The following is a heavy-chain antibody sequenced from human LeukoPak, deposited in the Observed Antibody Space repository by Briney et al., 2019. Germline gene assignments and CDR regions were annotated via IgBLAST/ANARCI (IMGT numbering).Heavy chain of an antibody. D-gene: IGHD3-10*01. CDR1: GFTFSSYA. CDR2: ISYDGSNK. V-gene: IGHV3-30-3*01. Sequence: GRSLRLSCAASGFTFSSYAMHWVRQAPGKGLEWVAVISYDGSNKYYADSVKGRFTISRDNSKNTLYLQMNSLRAEDTAVYYCARDRVSRFGELSQPPADYWGQGTLVTVSS. J-gene: IGHJ4*02. CDR3: ARDRVSRFGELSQPPADY.